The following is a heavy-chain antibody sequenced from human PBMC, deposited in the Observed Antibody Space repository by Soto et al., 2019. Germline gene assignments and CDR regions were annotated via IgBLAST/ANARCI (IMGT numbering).Heavy chain of an antibody. CDR1: GGSISSGGYY. CDR2: IYYSGST. V-gene: IGHV4-31*03. D-gene: IGHD4-17*01. CDR3: ARRYGPGFDY. J-gene: IGHJ4*02. Sequence: SETLSLTCTFSGGSISSGGYYWSWIRQHPGKGLEWIGYIYYSGSTHYNPSLKSRVTISVDTSKNQFSLKLSSVTAADTAVYYCARRYGPGFDYWGQGTLVTVSS.